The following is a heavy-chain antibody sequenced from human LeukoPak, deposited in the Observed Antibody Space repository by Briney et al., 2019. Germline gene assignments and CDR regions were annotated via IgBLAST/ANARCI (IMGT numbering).Heavy chain of an antibody. Sequence: KTSGTLSLTCAVSGGPISSSNWWSWVGQPPGKGLEWIGEIYHSGSTNYNPSLKSRDTISVDKSKNQFSLKLSSVTAADTAVYYCARRPYSSGWYGAFDIWGQGTMVTVSS. D-gene: IGHD6-19*01. V-gene: IGHV4-4*02. J-gene: IGHJ3*02. CDR3: ARRPYSSGWYGAFDI. CDR1: GGPISSSNW. CDR2: IYHSGST.